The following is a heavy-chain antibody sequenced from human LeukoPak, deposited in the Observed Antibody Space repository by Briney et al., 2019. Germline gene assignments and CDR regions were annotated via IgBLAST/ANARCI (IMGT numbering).Heavy chain of an antibody. D-gene: IGHD6-13*01. Sequence: RGSLRLSCAASGFTFSSYGMHWVRQAPGKGLEWVAFIRYDGSNKYYADSVKGRFTISRDNSKNTLYLQMNSLRAEDTAVYYCANTYSSSWYASGYFDYWGQGTLVTVSS. CDR2: IRYDGSNK. CDR1: GFTFSSYG. J-gene: IGHJ4*02. V-gene: IGHV3-30*02. CDR3: ANTYSSSWYASGYFDY.